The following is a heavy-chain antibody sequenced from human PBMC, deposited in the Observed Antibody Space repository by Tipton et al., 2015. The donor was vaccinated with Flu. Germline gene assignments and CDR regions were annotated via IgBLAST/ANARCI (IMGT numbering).Heavy chain of an antibody. CDR1: GVTFSSYE. CDR2: ISSNGSTI. Sequence: SLRLSCAASGVTFSSYERNWVRQAPGKGLEWVSYISSNGSTIYYADSWKGRFTISRDNAKNSLYLQMNSLRAEDTAVYYCARESSGWYNYWGQGTLVTVSS. V-gene: IGHV3-48*03. J-gene: IGHJ4*02. D-gene: IGHD6-19*01. CDR3: ARESSGWYNY.